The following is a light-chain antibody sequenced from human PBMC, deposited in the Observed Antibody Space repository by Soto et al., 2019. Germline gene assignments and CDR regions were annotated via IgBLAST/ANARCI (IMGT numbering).Light chain of an antibody. J-gene: IGKJ1*01. Sequence: DIQMTQSPSTLSASVGDRVTVTCRASQTIGSWLAWYQQKPGRAPKLLIFDASSLESGVPSRFSGNGSGTEFTHTISGLQPDDFASYYCQQYNSYSGMFGQGTKV. CDR2: DAS. CDR3: QQYNSYSGM. V-gene: IGKV1-5*01. CDR1: QTIGSW.